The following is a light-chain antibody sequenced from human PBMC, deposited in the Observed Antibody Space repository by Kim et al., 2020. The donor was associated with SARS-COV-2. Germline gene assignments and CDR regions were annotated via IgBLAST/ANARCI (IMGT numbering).Light chain of an antibody. CDR2: GAS. CDR1: QSVATN. CDR3: QQYKNWPSYT. V-gene: IGKV3-15*01. J-gene: IGKJ2*01. Sequence: VSPGERVTHSCRASQSVATNLAWYQQKPGQSPRLVIYGASTRATGIPARFSGSGSGTEFTLSITSLQSEDFAVYYCQQYKNWPSYTFGQGTKLEI.